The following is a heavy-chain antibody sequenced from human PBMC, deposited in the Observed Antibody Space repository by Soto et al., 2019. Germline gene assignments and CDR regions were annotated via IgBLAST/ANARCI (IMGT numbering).Heavy chain of an antibody. D-gene: IGHD6-13*01. J-gene: IGHJ5*02. CDR1: GFSLSNARMG. V-gene: IGHV2-26*01. CDR3: ARLGGNSSSWYWGGRYNWFDP. CDR2: IFSNDEN. Sequence: QVTLKESGPVLVNPTETLTLTCTVSGFSLSNARMGVSWIRQPPGKALEWLAHIFSNDENSYSTSLKSRLTNSKDTSKSQVVLTMTNMDPVDTSTYYFARLGGNSSSWYWGGRYNWFDPWGQGTLVTVSS.